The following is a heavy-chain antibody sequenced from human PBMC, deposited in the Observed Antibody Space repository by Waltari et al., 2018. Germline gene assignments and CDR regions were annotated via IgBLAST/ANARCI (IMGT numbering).Heavy chain of an antibody. CDR2: MSGSGGST. V-gene: IGHV3-23*04. Sequence: EVQLVESGGGLVQPGGSLRLSCAASGFTFSSYAMSWVRQAPGKGLEWVSAMSGSGGSTYYADSVKGRFTISRDNSKNTLYLQMNSLRVEDTAVYYCAKDATTTYYDFWSGLGAFDIWGQGTMVTVSS. J-gene: IGHJ3*02. CDR1: GFTFSSYA. D-gene: IGHD3-3*01. CDR3: AKDATTTYYDFWSGLGAFDI.